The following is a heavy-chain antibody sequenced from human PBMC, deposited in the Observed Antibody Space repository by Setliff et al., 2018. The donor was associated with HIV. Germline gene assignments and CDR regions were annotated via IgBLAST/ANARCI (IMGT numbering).Heavy chain of an antibody. CDR2: ISPYNGDT. V-gene: IGHV1-18*01. CDR3: VRGVTRDTSGYYRDEYFQP. J-gene: IGHJ1*01. CDR1: GYRFNTYG. Sequence: ASVKVSCKASGYRFNTYGISWVRQAPGQGLEWMGWISPYNGDTRFAQSLQGRVTLTTDTSTNTAYMEMRTLRSDDTAVYYCVRGVTRDTSGYYRDEYFQPWGQGTPVTVS. D-gene: IGHD3-22*01.